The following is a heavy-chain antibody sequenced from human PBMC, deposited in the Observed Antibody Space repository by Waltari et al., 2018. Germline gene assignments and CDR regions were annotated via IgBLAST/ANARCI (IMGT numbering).Heavy chain of an antibody. Sequence: EVQLLEPGGGLVQPGGFLRLSCAASGFTFSTYVMNWVRQAPGKGLEWVSSISDGGGIINYADSVKGRFTISRDNSKNTVYLQMKSLRAEDTAVYYCARGSGVDYWGQGTLVTISS. CDR2: ISDGGGII. V-gene: IGHV3-23*01. D-gene: IGHD7-27*01. J-gene: IGHJ4*02. CDR3: ARGSGVDY. CDR1: GFTFSTYV.